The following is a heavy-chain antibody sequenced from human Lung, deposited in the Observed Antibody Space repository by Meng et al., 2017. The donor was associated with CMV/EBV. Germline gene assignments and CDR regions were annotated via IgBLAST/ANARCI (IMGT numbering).Heavy chain of an antibody. D-gene: IGHD2-2*01. CDR2: ISSSRSYI. J-gene: IGHJ3*02. CDR3: ARERLYQPLWGDALDI. Sequence: GESLKISCAPSGFSFSTYTLHWVRQAPGKGPEWVASISSSRSYINYADPVKGRFTISRDNAKDSLYLQMSSLRAEDTAVYYCARERLYQPLWGDALDIWGQGTMVXVSS. CDR1: GFSFSTYT. V-gene: IGHV3-21*06.